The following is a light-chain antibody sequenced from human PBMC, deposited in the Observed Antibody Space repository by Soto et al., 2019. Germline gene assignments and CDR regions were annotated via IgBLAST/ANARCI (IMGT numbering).Light chain of an antibody. CDR2: HAS. CDR3: QQYMSYS. Sequence: DIQMTQSPSTVSGSVVDRFAITCRASQTISSWLAWYQPKPGTAPQLLIYHASTLESGAPSRFSGSGSGTEFTLTIRSLQPDAFATYYCQQYMSYSFGQGTKVDIK. CDR1: QTISSW. J-gene: IGKJ1*01. V-gene: IGKV1-5*01.